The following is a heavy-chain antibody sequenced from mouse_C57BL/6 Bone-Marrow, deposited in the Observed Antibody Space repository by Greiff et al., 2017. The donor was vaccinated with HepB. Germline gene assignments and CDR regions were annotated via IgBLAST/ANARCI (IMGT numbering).Heavy chain of an antibody. CDR2: ISYDGSN. CDR3: ARADSSGYFAWFAY. Sequence: VQLKESGPGLVKPSQSLSLTCSVPGYSITSGYYWNWIRQFPGNKLEWMGYISYDGSNNYNPSLKNRISITRDTSKNQFFLKLNSVTTEDTATYYCARADSSGYFAWFAYWGQGTLVTVSA. V-gene: IGHV3-6*01. CDR1: GYSITSGYY. J-gene: IGHJ3*01. D-gene: IGHD3-2*02.